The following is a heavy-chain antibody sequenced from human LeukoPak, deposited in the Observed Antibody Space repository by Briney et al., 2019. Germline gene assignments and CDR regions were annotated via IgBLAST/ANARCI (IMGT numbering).Heavy chain of an antibody. CDR3: ARMGYCSGGSCYQYYFDY. D-gene: IGHD2-15*01. CDR1: GFTVSSNY. Sequence: PGGSLRLSCAASGFTVSSNYMSWVRQAPGKGLEWVSVIYSGGSTYYADSVKGRFTISRDNSKNTLYLQMNSMRAEDTAVYYCARMGYCSGGSCYQYYFDYWGQGTLVTVSS. J-gene: IGHJ4*02. CDR2: IYSGGST. V-gene: IGHV3-53*01.